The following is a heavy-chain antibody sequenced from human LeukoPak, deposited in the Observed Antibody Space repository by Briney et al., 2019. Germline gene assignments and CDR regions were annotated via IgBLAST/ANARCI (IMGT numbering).Heavy chain of an antibody. J-gene: IGHJ4*02. CDR2: LQQDGSEK. V-gene: IGHV3-7*03. CDR3: AKGGKWDVTPFDY. D-gene: IGHD1-26*01. CDR1: RFTFSSYW. Sequence: GGSLRLSCAASRFTFSSYWMSWVRQAPGKGLEWVANLQQDGSEKYYVDSVKGRFTISRDNSKNTLYLQVSSLRAEDTAVYYCAKGGKWDVTPFDYWGQGTLVTVSS.